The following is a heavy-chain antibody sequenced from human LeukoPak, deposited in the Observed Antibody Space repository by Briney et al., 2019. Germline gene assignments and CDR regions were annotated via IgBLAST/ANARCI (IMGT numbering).Heavy chain of an antibody. D-gene: IGHD3-22*01. CDR3: ARDYGGDPMIVVGSLDY. CDR2: IRYDGSNK. J-gene: IGHJ4*02. CDR1: GFTFSSYG. Sequence: GGSLRLSCAASGFTFSSYGMHWVRQAPGKGLEWVAFIRYDGSNKYYADSVKGRFTISRGNSKNTLYLQMNSLRAEDTAVYYCARDYGGDPMIVVGSLDYWGQGTLVTVSS. V-gene: IGHV3-30*02.